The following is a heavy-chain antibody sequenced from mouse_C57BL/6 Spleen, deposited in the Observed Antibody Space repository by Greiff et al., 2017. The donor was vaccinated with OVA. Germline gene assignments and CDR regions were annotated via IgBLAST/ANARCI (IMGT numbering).Heavy chain of an antibody. CDR2: IYPRSGNT. J-gene: IGHJ1*03. CDR3: ARDYDGNWYFDV. D-gene: IGHD2-4*01. V-gene: IGHV1-81*01. CDR1: GYTFTSYG. Sequence: QVQLQQSGAELARPGASVKLSCKASGYTFTSYGISWVKQRTGQGLEWIGEIYPRSGNTYYNEKFKGKATLTADKSSSTAYMELRSLTSEDSAVYFCARDYDGNWYFDVWGTGTTVTVSS.